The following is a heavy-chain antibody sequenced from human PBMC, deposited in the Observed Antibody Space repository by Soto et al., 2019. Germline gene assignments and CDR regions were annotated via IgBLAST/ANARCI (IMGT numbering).Heavy chain of an antibody. V-gene: IGHV1-3*01. Sequence: ALLNLYCKGSGYSLTVYLIGWVIQAKKQGLEWMGWISAGNGNTKYAQKFQGRVTMTRDTSTSTAYMELSSLRSEDTAVYYCARDIKYYYGSGSYYISPGFLEYWGQGTLVTGSS. J-gene: IGHJ4*02. D-gene: IGHD3-10*01. CDR2: ISAGNGNT. CDR1: GYSLTVYL. CDR3: ARDIKYYYGSGSYYISPGFLEY.